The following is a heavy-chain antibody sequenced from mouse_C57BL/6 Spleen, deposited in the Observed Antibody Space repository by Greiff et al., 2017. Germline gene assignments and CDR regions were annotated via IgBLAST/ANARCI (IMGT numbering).Heavy chain of an antibody. J-gene: IGHJ4*01. Sequence: VQLQQSGPELVKPGASVKISCKASGYTFTDYYMNWVKQSHGKSLEWIGDINPNNGGTSYNQKFKCKATLTVDKSSSTAYMELRSLTSEDSAVYYCARSERAMDYWCQGTSVTVSS. CDR2: INPNNGGT. CDR1: GYTFTDYY. V-gene: IGHV1-26*01. CDR3: ARSERAMDY.